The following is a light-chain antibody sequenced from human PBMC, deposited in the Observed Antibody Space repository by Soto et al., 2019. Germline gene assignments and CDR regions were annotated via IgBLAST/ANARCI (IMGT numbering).Light chain of an antibody. CDR3: ALFMGNGISV. V-gene: IGLV8-61*01. J-gene: IGLJ1*01. CDR1: SGSVSTAHN. Sequence: QTVVTQESSFSVSPGGTVTLTCGLISGSVSTAHNPNWYQQTPGQAPRTLIYSTTTRSSGVPDRFSGSILGNKAALTITGAQADDKSDYYCALFMGNGISVFGTGTKLTVL. CDR2: STT.